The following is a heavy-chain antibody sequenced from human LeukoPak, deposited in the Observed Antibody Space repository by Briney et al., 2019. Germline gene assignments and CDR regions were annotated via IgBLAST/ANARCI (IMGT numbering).Heavy chain of an antibody. CDR1: GFTFSSYW. Sequence: GGSLRLSCAASGFTFSSYWMHWVRQAPGKGLVWVSRIDSDGSTIYADSVKGRFTISRDNAKNTLYLQMNSLRVEDTAVYFCARDGPLPDCWGQGTLVTVSS. CDR3: ARDGPLPDC. V-gene: IGHV3-74*01. CDR2: IDSDGST. D-gene: IGHD2-15*01. J-gene: IGHJ4*02.